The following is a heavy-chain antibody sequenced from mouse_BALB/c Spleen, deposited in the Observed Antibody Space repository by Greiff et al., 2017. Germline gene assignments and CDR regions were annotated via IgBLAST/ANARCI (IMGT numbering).Heavy chain of an antibody. V-gene: IGHV1-5*01. CDR2: IYPGNSDT. J-gene: IGHJ4*01. Sequence: VQLQQSGTVLARPGASVKMSCKASGYTFTSYWMHWVKQRPGQGLEWIGAIYPGNSDTSYNQKFKGKAKLTAVTSTSTAYMELSSLTNEDSAVYYGTPIYYDANYYAMDYWGQGTSVTVSS. CDR3: TPIYYDANYYAMDY. D-gene: IGHD2-4*01. CDR1: GYTFTSYW.